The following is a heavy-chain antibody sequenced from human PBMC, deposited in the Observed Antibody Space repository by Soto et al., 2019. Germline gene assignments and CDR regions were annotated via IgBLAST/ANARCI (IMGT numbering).Heavy chain of an antibody. D-gene: IGHD6-19*01. CDR3: ARAAVAGPHYYYYYGMDV. CDR2: INPSGGST. V-gene: IGHV1-46*01. J-gene: IGHJ6*02. CDR1: GYTFTSYY. Sequence: GASVKVSCKASGYTFTSYYMHWVRQAPGQGLEWMGIINPSGGSTSYAQKFQGRVTMTRDTSTSTVYMELSSLRSEDTAVYYCARAAVAGPHYYYYYGMDVWGQGTTVTVSS.